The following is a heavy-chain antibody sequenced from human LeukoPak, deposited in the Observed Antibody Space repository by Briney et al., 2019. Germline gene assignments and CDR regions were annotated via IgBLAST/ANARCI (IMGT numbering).Heavy chain of an antibody. CDR1: GYTFTSYD. D-gene: IGHD2-2*01. V-gene: IGHV1-8*01. CDR3: ARAKGERDIVVVPAYGMDV. CDR2: MNPNSGNT. J-gene: IGHJ6*02. Sequence: APVKVSCKASGYTFTSYDINWVRQATGQGLEWMGWMNPNSGNTGYAQKFQRRVTMTRNTSISTAYMELSSLRSEDTAVYYCARAKGERDIVVVPAYGMDVWGQGTTVSVSS.